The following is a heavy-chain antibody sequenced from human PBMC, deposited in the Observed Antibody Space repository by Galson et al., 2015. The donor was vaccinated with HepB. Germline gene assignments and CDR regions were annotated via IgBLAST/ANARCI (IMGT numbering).Heavy chain of an antibody. CDR1: GFTFDDYA. CDR2: INWDGSST. D-gene: IGHD4-17*01. CDR3: AKGVLGLDYVMYFVDY. J-gene: IGHJ4*02. Sequence: SLRLSCAASGFTFDDYAMHWVRQAPGKGLEWVSGINWDGSSTGYADSVKGRFAISRDNAKNSLYLQMNSLRAEDTALYYCAKGVLGLDYVMYFVDYCDQGSVVTVSP. V-gene: IGHV3-9*01.